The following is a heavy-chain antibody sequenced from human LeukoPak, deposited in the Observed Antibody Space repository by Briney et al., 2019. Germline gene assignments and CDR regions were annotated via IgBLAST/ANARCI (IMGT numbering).Heavy chain of an antibody. CDR2: TNTANGNT. J-gene: IGHJ4*02. V-gene: IGHV1-3*04. CDR1: GYTFNSNV. D-gene: IGHD3-22*01. Sequence: ASVKVSCKASGYTFNSNVIHWLRQAPGQRLEWMGWTNTANGNTKYSQKFQGRVSITRDTPATTAYMELGALRSEDSAVYFCARGGAVHYDDSSAYYYFDYWGQGTLVTVS. CDR3: ARGGAVHYDDSSAYYYFDY.